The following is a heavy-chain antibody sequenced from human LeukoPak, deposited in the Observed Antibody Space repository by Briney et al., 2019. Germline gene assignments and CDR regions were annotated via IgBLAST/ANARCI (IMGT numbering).Heavy chain of an antibody. J-gene: IGHJ4*02. Sequence: GGSLRLSCAASGFTFSSYGMPWVRQAPGKGLEWVAVIWYDGSNKYYADSVKGRFTISRDNSKNTLYLQMNSLRAEDTAVYYCAKEGITMISDFDYWGQGTLVTVSS. CDR3: AKEGITMISDFDY. V-gene: IGHV3-33*06. D-gene: IGHD3-22*01. CDR2: IWYDGSNK. CDR1: GFTFSSYG.